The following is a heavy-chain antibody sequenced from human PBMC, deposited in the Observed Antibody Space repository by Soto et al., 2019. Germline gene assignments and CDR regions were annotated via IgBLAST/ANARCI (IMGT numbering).Heavy chain of an antibody. D-gene: IGHD5-12*01. CDR2: ISAYNGNT. Sequence: GASVKVSCKASGYTFTIYGISWVRQAPGQGLEWMGWISAYNGNTNYAQKLQGRVTMTTDTSTSTAYMELSSLRSEDTAVYYCARGAATKILVLMYDALEIWGQGTMVTVSS. CDR3: ARGAATKILVLMYDALEI. J-gene: IGHJ3*02. V-gene: IGHV1-18*01. CDR1: GYTFTIYG.